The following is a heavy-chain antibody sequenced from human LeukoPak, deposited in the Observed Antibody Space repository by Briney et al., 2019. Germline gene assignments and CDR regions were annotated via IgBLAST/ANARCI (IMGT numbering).Heavy chain of an antibody. J-gene: IGHJ4*02. CDR3: ARDRGSDFDY. CDR1: GGSICCYY. D-gene: IGHD6-19*01. CDR2: IYYSGCT. V-gene: IGHV4-59*01. Sequence: SETQSLTCTVSGGSICCYYWSWMRQPPGKGREWIGYIYYSGCTNYNPSLKSRVTISVDTSKNQFSLKLSSVTAADTAVYYCARDRGSDFDYWGQGTLVTVSS.